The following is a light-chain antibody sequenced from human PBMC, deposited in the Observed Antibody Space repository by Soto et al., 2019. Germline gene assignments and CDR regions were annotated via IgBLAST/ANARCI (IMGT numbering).Light chain of an antibody. CDR3: SSYASGNIYV. Sequence: QSALTQPPSASGSPRQSVTISCTGTSSDDGPYKYVSWYQQHPGKAPKLIIYAVNQRPSGVPDRFSGSKSGNTASLTVSGLQAEDEADYYCSSYASGNIYVFGTGTKVTVL. J-gene: IGLJ1*01. CDR2: AVN. CDR1: SSDDGPYKY. V-gene: IGLV2-8*01.